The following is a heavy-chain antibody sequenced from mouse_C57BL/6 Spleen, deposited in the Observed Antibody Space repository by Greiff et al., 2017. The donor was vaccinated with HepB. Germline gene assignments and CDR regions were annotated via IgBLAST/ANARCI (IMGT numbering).Heavy chain of an antibody. J-gene: IGHJ2*01. V-gene: IGHV1-4*01. Sequence: QVQLQQSGAELARPGASVKMSCKASGYTFTSYTMHWVKQRPGQGLEWIGYINPSSGYTKYNQKFKDKATLTADKSSSTAYMQLSSLTSEDSAVYYCAREDIYDYDEGYWGQGTTLTVSS. D-gene: IGHD2-4*01. CDR2: INPSSGYT. CDR3: AREDIYDYDEGY. CDR1: GYTFTSYT.